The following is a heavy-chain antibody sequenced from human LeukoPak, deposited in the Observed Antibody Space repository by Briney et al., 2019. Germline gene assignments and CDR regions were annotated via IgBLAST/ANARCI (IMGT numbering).Heavy chain of an antibody. V-gene: IGHV3-15*01. CDR3: SKDLPQTRAWALNY. Sequence: GGSLRLSCTGSGFPFSDAWMTWVRQAPGQGPEWVGRIKSKRGGGTIDYAPPVRGRFTISRDDSQSTLYLQMDSLRTDDTAVYYCSKDLPQTRAWALNYWGQGALVTVSS. CDR1: GFPFSDAW. J-gene: IGHJ4*02. D-gene: IGHD2-2*01. CDR2: IKSKRGGGTI.